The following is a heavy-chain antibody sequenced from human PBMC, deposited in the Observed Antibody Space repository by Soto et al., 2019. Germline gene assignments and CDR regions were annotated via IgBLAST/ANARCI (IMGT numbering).Heavy chain of an antibody. D-gene: IGHD2-2*01. CDR3: ARKRVVPAATYYYYGMDV. CDR1: GYSFTSYW. V-gene: IGHV5-10-1*01. Sequence: GECLKISCKGSGYSFTSYWISWVRQMPGKGLEWMGRIDPSDSYTNYSPSFQGHVTISADKSISTAYLQWSSLKASDTAMYYCARKRVVPAATYYYYGMDVWGQGTTVTVSS. J-gene: IGHJ6*02. CDR2: IDPSDSYT.